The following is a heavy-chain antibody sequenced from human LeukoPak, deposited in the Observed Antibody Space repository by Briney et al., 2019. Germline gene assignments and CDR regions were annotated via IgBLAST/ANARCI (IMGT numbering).Heavy chain of an antibody. V-gene: IGHV5-10-1*01. CDR2: IDPSDSHI. D-gene: IGHD5-18*01. Sequence: GESLKISYNGSGXSFTSNCISWVRQMPGKGLEWMGRIDPSDSHINYSPSFQGHVTISADKSISTAYLQWRGLTASDTAMYYCVRHNNYALDYWGQGILVTVSS. CDR1: GXSFTSNC. J-gene: IGHJ4*02. CDR3: VRHNNYALDY.